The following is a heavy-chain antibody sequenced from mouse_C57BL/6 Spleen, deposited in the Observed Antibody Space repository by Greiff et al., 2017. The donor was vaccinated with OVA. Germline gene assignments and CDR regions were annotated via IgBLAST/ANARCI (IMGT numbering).Heavy chain of an antibody. J-gene: IGHJ2*01. CDR3: TTCLLLDY. D-gene: IGHD2-10*01. CDR2: IDPENGDT. V-gene: IGHV14-4*01. Sequence: VQLKESGAELVRPGASVKLSCTASGFNIKDAYMHWVKQRPEQGLEWIGWIDPENGDTEYASKFQGKATITADTSSNTAYLQLSSLTSEDTAVYYCTTCLLLDYWGQGTTLTVSS. CDR1: GFNIKDAY.